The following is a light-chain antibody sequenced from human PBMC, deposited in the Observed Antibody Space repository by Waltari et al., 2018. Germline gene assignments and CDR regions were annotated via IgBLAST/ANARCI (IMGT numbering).Light chain of an antibody. J-gene: IGLJ2*01. Sequence: SYELTQPPSVSVSTGQTARITCSGDAVPKQYAYWYQQKPGQAPVLVIYKDSERPSGIPERFSGSSSGTTVTLTISGVQAEDEADYYCQSADSSGTYVVFGGGTKLTVL. CDR3: QSADSSGTYVV. CDR2: KDS. V-gene: IGLV3-25*03. CDR1: AVPKQY.